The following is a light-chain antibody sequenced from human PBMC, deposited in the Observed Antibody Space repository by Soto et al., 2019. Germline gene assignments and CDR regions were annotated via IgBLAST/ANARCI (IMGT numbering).Light chain of an antibody. CDR3: QHYNSYSPWT. J-gene: IGKJ1*01. Sequence: DIQMTQSPSTLSASVGDRVTITCRASQSIRSWLAWYQQKPGKAPKLLIYDASSLESGVPSRFSGSGSGTEFTLTISSLQPDDFATYYCQHYNSYSPWTFGQGTKVEIK. CDR2: DAS. V-gene: IGKV1-5*01. CDR1: QSIRSW.